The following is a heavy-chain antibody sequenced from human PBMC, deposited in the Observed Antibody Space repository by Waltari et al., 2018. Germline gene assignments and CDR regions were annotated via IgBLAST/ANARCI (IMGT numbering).Heavy chain of an antibody. CDR3: ARDGGSSGYYDY. D-gene: IGHD3-22*01. CDR2: ISYDGSNK. Sequence: QVQLVESGGGVVQPGRSLRLSCAASGFTFSSYAMHWVRQAPGKGLEGVAVISYDGSNKYYADSVKGRFTISRDNSKNTLYLQMNSLRAEDTAVYYCARDGGSSGYYDYWGQGTLVTVSS. CDR1: GFTFSSYA. J-gene: IGHJ4*02. V-gene: IGHV3-30*01.